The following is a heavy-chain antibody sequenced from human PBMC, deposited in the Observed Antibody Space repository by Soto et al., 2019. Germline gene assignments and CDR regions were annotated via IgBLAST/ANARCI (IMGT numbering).Heavy chain of an antibody. J-gene: IGHJ6*02. CDR2: ISTDGSDT. D-gene: IGHD6-13*01. V-gene: IGHV3-74*01. CDR3: AREPTTAVVNYGMDV. CDR1: GFSLSRYW. Sequence: GGSLRLSCAASGFSLSRYWMHWVRQAPGKGLLWVSRISTDGSDTRYADFVKGRFTISRDNAKNTLYLQMNSLRAEDTAVYYCAREPTTAVVNYGMDVWGQGTTVTVSS.